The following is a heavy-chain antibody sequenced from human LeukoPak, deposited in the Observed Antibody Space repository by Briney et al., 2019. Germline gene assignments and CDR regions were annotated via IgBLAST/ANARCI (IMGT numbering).Heavy chain of an antibody. D-gene: IGHD1-14*01. CDR3: ARDRKVREDGSLTYSYYGMDV. CDR2: IYYSGSA. V-gene: IGHV4-31*03. CDR1: GGSISSGGYY. Sequence: SETLSLTCTVSGGSISSGGYYWSWIRQHPGKGLEWIGYIYYSGSAFYTSFLKSRVIISVDKSKNQFSLKLTSVTAADTAVYYCARDRKVREDGSLTYSYYGMDVWGQGTTVTVSS. J-gene: IGHJ6*02.